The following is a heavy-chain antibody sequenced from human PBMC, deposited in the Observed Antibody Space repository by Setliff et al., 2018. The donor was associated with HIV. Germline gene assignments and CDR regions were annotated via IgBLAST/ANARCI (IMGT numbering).Heavy chain of an antibody. CDR1: GYRFNTYG. Sequence: ASVKVSCKASGYRFNTYGIYWVRQATGQGLEWMGWVNPNSGNTGYAQKFQGRVTMTRDTSINTAYMELSRLRSDDTAVYYCTRGRIRGDSDYWGQGTLVTVSS. CDR2: VNPNSGNT. V-gene: IGHV1-8*02. J-gene: IGHJ4*02. CDR3: TRGRIRGDSDY. D-gene: IGHD7-27*01.